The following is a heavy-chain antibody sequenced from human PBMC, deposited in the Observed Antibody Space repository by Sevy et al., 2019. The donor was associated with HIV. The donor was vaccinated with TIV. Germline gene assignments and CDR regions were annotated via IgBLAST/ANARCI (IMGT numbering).Heavy chain of an antibody. D-gene: IGHD1-26*01. CDR3: AREYSGTYYYFDY. V-gene: IGHV3-74*01. CDR2: INSDGSST. J-gene: IGHJ4*02. CDR1: GFTFSSYW. Sequence: GGSLRLSCAASGFTFSSYWMHWVRQAPGKGLVWVSRINSDGSSTNYADSVKGRFTISRDNAKNTLYLQMNSLRAEDTAVYYSAREYSGTYYYFDYWGQGTLVTVSS.